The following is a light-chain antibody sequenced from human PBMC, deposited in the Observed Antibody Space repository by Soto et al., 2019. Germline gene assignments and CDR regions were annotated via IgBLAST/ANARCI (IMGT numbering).Light chain of an antibody. J-gene: IGLJ2*01. Sequence: QSVLTQPASVSGSPGQSITISCTGTSSDVGGYKYVSWYQQHPGKAPKLMIYEVSKRPSGVSNRFSGSKSGNTASLTISGLRAEDEADYYCSSYTGSSTYVVFGGGTKLTVL. CDR1: SSDVGGYKY. V-gene: IGLV2-14*01. CDR2: EVS. CDR3: SSYTGSSTYVV.